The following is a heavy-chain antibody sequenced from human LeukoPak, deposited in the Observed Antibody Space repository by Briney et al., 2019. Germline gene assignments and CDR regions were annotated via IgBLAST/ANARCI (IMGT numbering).Heavy chain of an antibody. Sequence: GESLQISCKGSGYSFTSYWIGWVRQLPGKGLEWMGIIYPGDSDTRYSPSFQGQVTISADKSISTAYLQWSSLKASDTAMYYCARLCDSSGYYWEYWGQGTLVTVSS. D-gene: IGHD3-22*01. CDR1: GYSFTSYW. J-gene: IGHJ4*02. CDR3: ARLCDSSGYYWEY. CDR2: IYPGDSDT. V-gene: IGHV5-51*01.